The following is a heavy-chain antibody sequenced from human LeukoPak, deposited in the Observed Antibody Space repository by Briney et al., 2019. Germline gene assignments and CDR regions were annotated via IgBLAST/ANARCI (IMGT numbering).Heavy chain of an antibody. Sequence: PSETLSLTCTLSGGSISSGGYYWSWIRQHPGKGLEWIGYIYYSGSTYYNPSLKSRVTISVDTSKNQFSLKLSSVTAADTAVYYCARNYDFWSGYYNNWFDPCGQGTLVTVS. CDR3: ARNYDFWSGYYNNWFDP. J-gene: IGHJ5*02. D-gene: IGHD3-3*01. CDR2: IYYSGST. CDR1: GGSISSGGYY. V-gene: IGHV4-31*03.